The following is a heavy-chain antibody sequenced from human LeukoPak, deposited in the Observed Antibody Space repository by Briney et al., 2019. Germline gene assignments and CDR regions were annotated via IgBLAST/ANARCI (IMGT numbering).Heavy chain of an antibody. D-gene: IGHD3-22*01. CDR1: GFTFTSSA. J-gene: IGHJ4*02. Sequence: TSVKVSCKASGFTFTSSAVQWVRQARGQRLEWTGWIVVGSGNTNYAQKFQERVTITRDMSTSTAYMELSSQRSEDTAVYYCAAFPDSGVVVITDGQTSYFFEYWGQGTLVTVSS. CDR3: AAFPDSGVVVITDGQTSYFFEY. V-gene: IGHV1-58*01. CDR2: IVVGSGNT.